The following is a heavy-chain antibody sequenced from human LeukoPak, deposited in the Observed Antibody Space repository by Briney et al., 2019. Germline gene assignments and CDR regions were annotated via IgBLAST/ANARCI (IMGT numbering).Heavy chain of an antibody. J-gene: IGHJ4*02. CDR3: AKIPRSTIIRGTYFFDY. CDR2: ISASGGGT. V-gene: IGHV3-23*01. CDR1: GYTCTSIA. Sequence: RGSLAPARAAAGYTCTSIAMTWVRQAPEKGLEWVSTISASGGGTYYADSVKGHFTISRDNSKNTLYLQMNSLRAEYTAVYYCAKIPRSTIIRGTYFFDYWGQGTLVTVSS. D-gene: IGHD3-10*01.